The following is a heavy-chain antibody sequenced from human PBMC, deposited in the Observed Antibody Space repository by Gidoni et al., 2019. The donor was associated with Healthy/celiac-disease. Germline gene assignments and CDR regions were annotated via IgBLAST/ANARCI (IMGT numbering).Heavy chain of an antibody. Sequence: QVQLQESGPGLVKPSETLSLTCAVSGYSISSGYYWGWFRQPPGKGLEWIGSIYHSGSTYYNPSLKSRVTISVDTSKNQFSLKLSSVTAADTAVYYCARSTTVTSGGDFDYWGQGTLVTVSS. J-gene: IGHJ4*02. V-gene: IGHV4-38-2*01. CDR1: GYSISSGYY. CDR3: ARSTTVTSGGDFDY. D-gene: IGHD4-17*01. CDR2: IYHSGST.